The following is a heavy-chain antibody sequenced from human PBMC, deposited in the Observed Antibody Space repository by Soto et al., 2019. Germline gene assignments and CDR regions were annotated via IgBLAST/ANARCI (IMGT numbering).Heavy chain of an antibody. CDR3: ARVLAAAGTYYGMDV. Sequence: SETLSLTCTVSGGSISSYYWSWIRQPPGKGLEWIGYIYYSGSTNYNPSLKSRVTISVDTSKNQFSLKLSSVTAADTAVYYCARVLAAAGTYYGMDVWGQGTTVTVSS. CDR1: GGSISSYY. J-gene: IGHJ6*02. V-gene: IGHV4-59*01. CDR2: IYYSGST. D-gene: IGHD6-13*01.